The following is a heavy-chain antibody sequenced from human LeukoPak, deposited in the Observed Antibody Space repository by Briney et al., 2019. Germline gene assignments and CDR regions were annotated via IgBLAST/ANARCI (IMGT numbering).Heavy chain of an antibody. CDR1: GFTVSSNY. Sequence: PGGSLRLSCAASGFTVSSNYMSWVRQAPGKGLEWVSYISSSSSTIYYADSVKGRFTISRDNAKNSLYLQMNSLRAEDTAVYYCARAQVEMATIFDYGMDVWGQGTTVTVSS. CDR3: ARAQVEMATIFDYGMDV. V-gene: IGHV3-48*01. J-gene: IGHJ6*02. D-gene: IGHD5-24*01. CDR2: ISSSSSTI.